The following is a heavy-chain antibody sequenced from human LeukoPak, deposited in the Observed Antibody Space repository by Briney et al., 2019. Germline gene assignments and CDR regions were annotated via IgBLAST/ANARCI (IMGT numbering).Heavy chain of an antibody. CDR1: GGSISSGTYY. Sequence: PSETLSLTCTVSGGSISSGTYYWGWIRQPPGKGLEWIGSIYYSGITYYNPSLQSRLSISLDTSNHQFSLKLTSMTAADTAVYYCATQDYTLITYWGQGTLVTVSS. CDR2: IYYSGIT. V-gene: IGHV4-39*01. J-gene: IGHJ4*02. D-gene: IGHD2-2*02. CDR3: ATQDYTLITY.